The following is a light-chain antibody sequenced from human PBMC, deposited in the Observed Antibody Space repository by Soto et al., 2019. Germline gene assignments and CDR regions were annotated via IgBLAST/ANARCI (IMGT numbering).Light chain of an antibody. CDR1: QSVSSNF. Sequence: EIVLTQSPGTMSVSPGERVTLSCRASQSVSSNFLAWHQQKPGQAPRLLIYGASSRAGGIPDRFRGSGSGTDVTLTIYSLEPEDFAVYYCQQYGSAPFTFGPGTKVDVK. CDR3: QQYGSAPFT. CDR2: GAS. J-gene: IGKJ3*01. V-gene: IGKV3-20*01.